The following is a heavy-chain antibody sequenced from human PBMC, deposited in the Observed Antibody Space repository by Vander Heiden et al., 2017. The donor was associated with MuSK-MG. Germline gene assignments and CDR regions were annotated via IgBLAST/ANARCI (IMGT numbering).Heavy chain of an antibody. J-gene: IGHJ2*01. D-gene: IGHD2-8*01. Sequence: QVQLVESGGGVVQPGRSLRLSCAASGFTFSSYGMHWVRQAPGKGLEWVAVIWYDGSNKYYAESVKGRVTISRDNSKNTLYLQMKSLRAEETAVYYCAKDAVYCTNGGCPSWYFDLWGRGTMVTVYS. V-gene: IGHV3-33*06. CDR3: AKDAVYCTNGGCPSWYFDL. CDR1: GFTFSSYG. CDR2: IWYDGSNK.